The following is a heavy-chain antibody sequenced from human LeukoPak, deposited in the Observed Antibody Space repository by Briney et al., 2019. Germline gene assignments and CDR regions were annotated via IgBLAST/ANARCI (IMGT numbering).Heavy chain of an antibody. CDR3: ARVEGDGYNYNWFDP. CDR2: IIPILGIA. D-gene: IGHD5-24*01. Sequence: GASVKVSCKASGGTLSSYAISWVRQAPGQGLEWMGRIIPILGIANYAQKFQGRVTITADKSTSTAYMELSSLRSEDTAVYYCARVEGDGYNYNWFDPWGQGTLVTVSS. V-gene: IGHV1-69*04. J-gene: IGHJ5*02. CDR1: GGTLSSYA.